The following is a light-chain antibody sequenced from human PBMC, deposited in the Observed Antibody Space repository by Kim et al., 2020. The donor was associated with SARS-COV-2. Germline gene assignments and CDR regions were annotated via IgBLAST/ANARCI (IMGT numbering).Light chain of an antibody. CDR1: ALPKQY. Sequence: SYELTQPPSVSVSPGQTARITCSGDALPKQYAYWYQQKPGQAPVLGIYKDSERPSGIPERFSGSSSGTTVTLPISGVQAEEEAAYYCQSAASSGTYVVFG. V-gene: IGLV3-25*02. CDR2: KDS. CDR3: QSAASSGTYVV. J-gene: IGLJ2*01.